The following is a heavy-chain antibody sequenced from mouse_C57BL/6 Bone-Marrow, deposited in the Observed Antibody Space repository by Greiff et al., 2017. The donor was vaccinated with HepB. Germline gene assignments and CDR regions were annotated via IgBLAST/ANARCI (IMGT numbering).Heavy chain of an antibody. CDR3: ARSADGYQAWFAY. CDR1: GYTFTSYW. CDR2: IDPSDSYT. Sequence: QVQLQQSGAELVMPGASVKLSCKASGYTFTSYWMHWVKQRPGQGLEWIGEIDPSDSYTNYNQKFKGKSTLTVDKSSSTAYMQLSSLTSEDSAVYYYARSADGYQAWFAYWGQGTLVTVSA. D-gene: IGHD2-3*01. V-gene: IGHV1-69*01. J-gene: IGHJ3*01.